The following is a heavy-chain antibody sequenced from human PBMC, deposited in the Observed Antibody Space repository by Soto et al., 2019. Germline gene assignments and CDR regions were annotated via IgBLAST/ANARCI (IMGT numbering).Heavy chain of an antibody. CDR3: AKDGWYSSGWYSDFDY. V-gene: IGHV3-23*01. D-gene: IGHD6-19*01. Sequence: GGSLRLSCAASGFTFSSYAMSWVRQAPGKGLEWVPAISGSGGSTYYADSVKGRFTISRDNSKNTLYLQMNSLRAEDTAVYYCAKDGWYSSGWYSDFDYWGQGTLVTVSS. J-gene: IGHJ4*02. CDR2: ISGSGGST. CDR1: GFTFSSYA.